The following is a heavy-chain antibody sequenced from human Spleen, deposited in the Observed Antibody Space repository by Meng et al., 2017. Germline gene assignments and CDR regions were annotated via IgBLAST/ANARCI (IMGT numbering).Heavy chain of an antibody. CDR3: ARDMSSGYPACDY. CDR1: GGTFSSYA. CDR2: IIPILAIA. J-gene: IGHJ4*02. V-gene: IGHV1-69*04. D-gene: IGHD3-22*01. Sequence: SVKVSCKASGGTFSSYAISWVRQAPGQGLEWMGRIIPILAIANYAQKFQGRVTITADESTSTAYMELSSLRSEDTAVYYCARDMSSGYPACDYWGQGTLATVSS.